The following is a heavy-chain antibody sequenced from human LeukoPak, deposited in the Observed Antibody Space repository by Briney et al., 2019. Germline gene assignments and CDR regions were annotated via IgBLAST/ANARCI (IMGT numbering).Heavy chain of an antibody. CDR1: GFTFSSYA. CDR3: AKDALVGVRLWSSNWFDP. Sequence: PGGSLRLSCAASGFTFSSYAMSWVRQPPGKGLEWVSAISGSGGSTYYADPVKGRFTISRDNSKNTLYLQMNSLRAEDTAVYYCAKDALVGVRLWSSNWFDPWGQGTLVTVSS. J-gene: IGHJ5*02. V-gene: IGHV3-23*01. D-gene: IGHD2-8*02. CDR2: ISGSGGST.